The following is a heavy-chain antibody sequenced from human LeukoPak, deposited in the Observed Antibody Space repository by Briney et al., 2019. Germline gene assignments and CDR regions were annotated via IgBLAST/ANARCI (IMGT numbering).Heavy chain of an antibody. CDR2: IYYSGST. D-gene: IGHD6-25*01. CDR1: GGSISSYY. J-gene: IGHJ4*02. Sequence: PSETLSLTCTVSGGSISSYYWSWIRQPPGKGLEWIGYIYYSGSTNYNPSLKSRVTISVDTSKNQFSLKLSSVAAADTAVYYCARLNRGINAAHFDYWGQGTLVTVSS. CDR3: ARLNRGINAAHFDY. V-gene: IGHV4-59*08.